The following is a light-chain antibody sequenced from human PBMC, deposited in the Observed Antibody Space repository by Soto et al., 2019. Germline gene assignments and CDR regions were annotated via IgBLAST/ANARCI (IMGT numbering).Light chain of an antibody. CDR1: QTISTY. CDR2: AAS. V-gene: IGKV1-39*01. J-gene: IGKJ2*01. Sequence: DIQLTQSPSSLSASVGDTVTITCRASQTISTYLNWCQQKPGKAPKLLIYAASNLYSGVPSTFSGSGSGTDFTLTIANLQPADFATYYGQQTYSPPYTFGQGTKVEIK. CDR3: QQTYSPPYT.